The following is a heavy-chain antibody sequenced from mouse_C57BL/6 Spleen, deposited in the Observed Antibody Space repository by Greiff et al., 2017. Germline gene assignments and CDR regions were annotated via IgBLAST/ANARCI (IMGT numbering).Heavy chain of an antibody. CDR1: GYTFTSYW. Sequence: QVQLKQSGAELAKPGASVKLSCKASGYTFTSYWMHWVKQRPGQGLEWIGYINPSSGYTKYNQKFKDKATLTADKSSSTAYMQLSSLTYEDSAVYYCASGPYDYDWYFDVWGTGTTVTVSS. D-gene: IGHD2-4*01. V-gene: IGHV1-7*01. J-gene: IGHJ1*03. CDR3: ASGPYDYDWYFDV. CDR2: INPSSGYT.